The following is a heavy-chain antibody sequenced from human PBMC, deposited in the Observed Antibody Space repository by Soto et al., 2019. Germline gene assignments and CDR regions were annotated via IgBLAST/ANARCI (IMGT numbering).Heavy chain of an antibody. CDR3: AKDPRNSYGLIEN. CDR1: GFTFDDYG. V-gene: IGHV3-9*01. CDR2: TSWNGGSI. Sequence: SLRLSCAASGFTFDDYGMHWVRQAPGKGLEWVSGTSWNGGSIGYADSVKGRFTISRDNAKNSLYLQMNSLRAEDTALYYCAKDPRNSYGLIENWGQGTLVTVPS. J-gene: IGHJ4*02. D-gene: IGHD5-18*01.